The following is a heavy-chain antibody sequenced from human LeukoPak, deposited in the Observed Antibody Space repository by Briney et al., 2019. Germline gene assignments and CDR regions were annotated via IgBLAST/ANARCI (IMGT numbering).Heavy chain of an antibody. CDR3: ARGDDSGYYDYFDY. CDR1: GFTVDSNY. CDR2: IYTGGNT. D-gene: IGHD3-22*01. V-gene: IGHV3-53*01. Sequence: GGSLRLSCAASGFTVDSNYLSWVRQAPGKGLEWVSTIYTGGNTYYAASVKGRFTISRDFFKNTVFLRMNSLRAEDTAMCYCARGDDSGYYDYFDYWGQGALVTVSS. J-gene: IGHJ4*02.